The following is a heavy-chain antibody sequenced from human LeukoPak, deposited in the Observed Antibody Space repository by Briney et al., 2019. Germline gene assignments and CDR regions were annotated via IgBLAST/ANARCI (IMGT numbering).Heavy chain of an antibody. CDR1: GFTFSSYD. V-gene: IGHV3-23*01. D-gene: IGHD3-16*01. J-gene: IGHJ4*02. Sequence: GGTLRLSCAASGFTFSSYDMSWVRQAPGKGLEWVSTISGSGGSTYYADSVKGRFTISRDNSKNTLFLQMNSLRAEDTAVYYCAKAGRGSDWGQGTLVTVSS. CDR3: AKAGRGSD. CDR2: ISGSGGST.